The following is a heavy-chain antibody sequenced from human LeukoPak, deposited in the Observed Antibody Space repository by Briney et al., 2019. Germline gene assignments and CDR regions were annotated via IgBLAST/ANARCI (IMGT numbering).Heavy chain of an antibody. Sequence: VASVKVSCKASGYTFTSYSMNWVRQAPGQGLEYMGWINANTGNPTYAQGFTGRFVFSLDTSVSTAYLQISSLKAEDTAVYYCARAITIFGVVIGYWGQGTLVTVSS. D-gene: IGHD3-3*01. CDR1: GYTFTSYS. CDR2: INANTGNP. J-gene: IGHJ4*02. CDR3: ARAITIFGVVIGY. V-gene: IGHV7-4-1*02.